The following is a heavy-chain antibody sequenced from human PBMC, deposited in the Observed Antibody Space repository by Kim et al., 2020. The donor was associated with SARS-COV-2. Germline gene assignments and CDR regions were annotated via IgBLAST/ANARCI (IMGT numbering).Heavy chain of an antibody. CDR3: TTDPGATTNC. CDR2: TT. J-gene: IGHJ4*02. V-gene: IGHV3-15*01. Sequence: TTDYAAPVKGRFTISRDDSKNTLYLQMNSLKTEDTAVYYCTTDPGATTNCWGQGTLVTVSS. D-gene: IGHD1-26*01.